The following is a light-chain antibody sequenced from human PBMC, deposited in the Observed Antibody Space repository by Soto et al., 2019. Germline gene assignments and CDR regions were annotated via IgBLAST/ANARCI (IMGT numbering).Light chain of an antibody. CDR2: DVS. V-gene: IGLV2-14*01. CDR1: SSDVGGYNY. CDR3: SSYTSSSTLYV. J-gene: IGLJ3*02. Sequence: QSALTQPASVSGSPGPSITISCTGTSSDVGGYNYVSWYQQHPGKAPKLMIYDVSNRPSGVSNRFSGSKSCNTASPTISGLQAEDEADYYFSSYTSSSTLYVFGGGTKLTVL.